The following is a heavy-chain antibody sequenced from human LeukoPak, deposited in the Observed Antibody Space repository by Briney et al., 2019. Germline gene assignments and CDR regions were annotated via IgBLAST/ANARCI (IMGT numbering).Heavy chain of an antibody. CDR1: GGTFSSYA. CDR2: IIPIFGTA. D-gene: IGHD6-6*01. Sequence: GASVKVSCKASGGTFSSYAISWVRQAPGQGLEWMGGIIPIFGTANYAQKFQGRVTITTDESTSTAYMELSSLRSEDTAVYYCAVGSIAARYYYYMDVWGKGTTVTVSS. V-gene: IGHV1-69*05. J-gene: IGHJ6*03. CDR3: AVGSIAARYYYYMDV.